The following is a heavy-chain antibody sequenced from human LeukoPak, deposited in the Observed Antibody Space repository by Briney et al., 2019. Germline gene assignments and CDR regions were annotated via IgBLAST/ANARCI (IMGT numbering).Heavy chain of an antibody. CDR2: IYYSGST. CDR3: ASRYSSTLPVD. J-gene: IGHJ4*01. V-gene: IGHV4-39*01. D-gene: IGHD6-13*01. Sequence: SETLSRTCTVSGGSISSSSYYWGWIRQPPGKGLEWIGSIYYSGSTYYNPSHKSRVTISVDTSNNQFSLKLSSVTAADTAVYYCASRYSSTLPVDWGQGTMVTVSS. CDR1: GGSISSSSYY.